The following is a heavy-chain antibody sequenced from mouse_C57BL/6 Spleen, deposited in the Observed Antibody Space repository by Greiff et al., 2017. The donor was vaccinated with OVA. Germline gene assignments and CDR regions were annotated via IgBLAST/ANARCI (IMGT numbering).Heavy chain of an antibody. D-gene: IGHD1-1*01. CDR1: GYTFTSYW. CDR3: ARPPPLLRIGYFEG. V-gene: IGHV1-50*01. J-gene: IGHJ1*03. Sequence: QVQLQQPGAELVKPGASVKLSCKASGYTFTSYWMQWVKQRPGQGLEWIGEIDPSDSYTNYNQKFKGKATLTVDTSSSTAYMHLSSLTSEDSAVCDCARPPPLLRIGYFEGWGTGTTVTVAS. CDR2: IDPSDSYT.